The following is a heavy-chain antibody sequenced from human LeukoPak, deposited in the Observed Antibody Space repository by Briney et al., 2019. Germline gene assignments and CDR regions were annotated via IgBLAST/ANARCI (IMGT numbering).Heavy chain of an antibody. D-gene: IGHD6-13*01. Sequence: SETLSLTCTVAGGSISSYYWSWIRQPPGKGLEWIGYIYYSGSTNYNPSLKSRVTISVDTSKNQFSLKLSSVTAADTAVYYCARHMGGYSSSWYDYWGQGTLVTVSS. V-gene: IGHV4-59*08. CDR1: GGSISSYY. CDR3: ARHMGGYSSSWYDY. CDR2: IYYSGST. J-gene: IGHJ4*02.